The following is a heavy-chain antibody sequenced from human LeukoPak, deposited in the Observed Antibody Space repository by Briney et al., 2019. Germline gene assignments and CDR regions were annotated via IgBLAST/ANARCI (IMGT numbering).Heavy chain of an antibody. CDR2: IYYSGST. V-gene: IGHV4-59*01. CDR3: ARDSGSYYSTDYYYGMDV. D-gene: IGHD3-10*01. Sequence: AETLSLTCTVSGGSISSYYWRWIRQPPGKGLEGSGYIYYSGSTNYNTSLKSRVAISVDTTKNQFSLKLSSVTAADTAVYYCARDSGSYYSTDYYYGMDVWGQGTTVTVSS. J-gene: IGHJ6*02. CDR1: GGSISSYY.